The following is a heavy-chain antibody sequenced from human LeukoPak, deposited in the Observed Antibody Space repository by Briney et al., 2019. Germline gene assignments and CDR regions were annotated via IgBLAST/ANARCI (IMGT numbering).Heavy chain of an antibody. CDR2: ITGRGDAT. J-gene: IGHJ4*02. CDR1: DFSFITYA. Sequence: PGGSLRLSCAASDFSFITYAMSWVRQAPGKGLEWVSTITGRGDATYYADSVKGRFTISRDNSKNTLYLQMNSLRADDTAVYYCARDSSMLRGPLVIYYFDFWGQGTLVTVSS. V-gene: IGHV3-23*01. CDR3: ARDSSMLRGPLVIYYFDF. D-gene: IGHD3-10*01.